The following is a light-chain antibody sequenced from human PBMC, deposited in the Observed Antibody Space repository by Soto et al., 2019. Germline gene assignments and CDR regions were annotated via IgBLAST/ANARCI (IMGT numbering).Light chain of an antibody. CDR2: DVS. Sequence: QSALTQPASVSGSPGQSITISCTGSRSDVGGYDYVSWYQQHPGKAPKLMIYDVSNRPSGVSNRFSGSKSGNTASRTISGLQAEDEADYYCCSFTSITGVVVFGGGTQLTVL. CDR3: CSFTSITGVVV. V-gene: IGLV2-14*03. CDR1: RSDVGGYDY. J-gene: IGLJ2*01.